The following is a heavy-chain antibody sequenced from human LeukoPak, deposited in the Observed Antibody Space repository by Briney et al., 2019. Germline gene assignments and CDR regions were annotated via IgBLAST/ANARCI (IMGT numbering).Heavy chain of an antibody. CDR3: ARAFALGGAMVTSYWFDP. V-gene: IGHV1-2*02. CDR1: GYTFTGYY. D-gene: IGHD5-18*01. J-gene: IGHJ5*02. Sequence: ASVKVSCKASGYTFTGYYMHWVRQAPGQGLEWMGCINPNSGGTNYAQKFQGRVTMTRDTSISTAYMELRSLRSDDTAVYYCARAFALGGAMVTSYWFDPWGQGTLVTVSS. CDR2: INPNSGGT.